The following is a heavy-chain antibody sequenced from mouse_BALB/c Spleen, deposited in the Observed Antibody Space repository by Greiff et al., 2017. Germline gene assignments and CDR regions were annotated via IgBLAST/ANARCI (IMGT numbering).Heavy chain of an antibody. D-gene: IGHD2-3*01. J-gene: IGHJ4*01. CDR1: GFTFSDYY. V-gene: IGHV5-4*02. CDR3: ARGHYDGYYVGAMDY. Sequence: EVHLVESGGGLVKPGGSLKLSCAASGFTFSDYYMYWVRQTPEKRLEWVATISDGGSYTYYPDSVKGRFTISRDNAKNNLYLQMSSLKSEDTAMYYCARGHYDGYYVGAMDYWGQGTSVTVSS. CDR2: ISDGGSYT.